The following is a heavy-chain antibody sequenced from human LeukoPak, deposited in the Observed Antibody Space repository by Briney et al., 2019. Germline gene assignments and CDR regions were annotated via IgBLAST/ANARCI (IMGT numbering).Heavy chain of an antibody. J-gene: IGHJ4*02. CDR1: GFTFGDYS. Sequence: GGSLRLSCTASGFTFGDYSMNWVRQAPGKGLEWVAFIRSKAYGGTTEYAASVKGRFTISRDDSKSIAYLQMNSLKTEDTAVYYCTRGRRATHDYWGQGTLVTVSS. V-gene: IGHV3-49*04. CDR2: IRSKAYGGTT. CDR3: TRGRRATHDY. D-gene: IGHD1-26*01.